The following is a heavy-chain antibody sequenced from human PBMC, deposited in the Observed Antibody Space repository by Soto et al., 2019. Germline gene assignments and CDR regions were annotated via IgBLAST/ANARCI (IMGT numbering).Heavy chain of an antibody. CDR1: GFSVSNLY. V-gene: IGHV3-66*01. Sequence: EVQLVESGGGLVQPGGSLRLSCAASGFSVSNLYMTWVRQAPGKGLEWVSVISSGGSTYYADSVKGRFTIPRDSSKNTLYLEMNRLRAGDTAVYYCARDTLGGAYDFWHGGQGTLVTVSS. J-gene: IGHJ4*02. CDR3: ARDTLGGAYDFWH. CDR2: ISSGGST. D-gene: IGHD3-3*01.